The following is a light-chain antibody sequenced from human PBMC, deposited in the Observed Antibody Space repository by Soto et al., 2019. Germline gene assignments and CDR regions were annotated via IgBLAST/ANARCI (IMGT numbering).Light chain of an antibody. CDR2: EVN. V-gene: IGLV2-23*02. CDR1: SSDVGTYNL. J-gene: IGLJ3*02. Sequence: QSVLTQPASVSGSPGQSITISCTGTSSDVGTYNLVSWYQQRPGKAPKLMIYEVNKRPSGVSNRFSGSKSGNTPSLTISGLQAEDEADYSCCSYAGSSTGVFGGGTKLTVL. CDR3: CSYAGSSTGV.